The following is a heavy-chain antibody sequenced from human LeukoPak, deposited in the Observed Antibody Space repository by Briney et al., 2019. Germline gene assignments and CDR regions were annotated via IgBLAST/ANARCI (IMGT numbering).Heavy chain of an antibody. CDR2: IYYSGST. Sequence: SETLSLTCTVSGGSINSYYWSWIRQPPGKGLEWIGYIYYSGSTNYNPSLKSRLTVSVDTSNNKFSLKLTSLTAAETAVYYCVRHLSAGRPAFDIWGQGTMVTVSS. CDR3: VRHLSAGRPAFDI. D-gene: IGHD2-15*01. J-gene: IGHJ3*02. V-gene: IGHV4-59*08. CDR1: GGSINSYY.